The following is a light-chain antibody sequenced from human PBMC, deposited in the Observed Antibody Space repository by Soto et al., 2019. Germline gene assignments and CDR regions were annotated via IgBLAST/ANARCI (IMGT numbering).Light chain of an antibody. V-gene: IGKV2-28*01. CDR1: QSLQHSNGYNY. Sequence: DIVMTQSPLSLPVTPGEPASISCRSSQSLQHSNGYNYLDWYFRKPGQSPQLLIHLASNRASGVPVRFSGSGSGTDFTLNISSVEAEDVGLYYCMQGVQMPPITFGQGTRLEIK. CDR2: LAS. J-gene: IGKJ5*01. CDR3: MQGVQMPPIT.